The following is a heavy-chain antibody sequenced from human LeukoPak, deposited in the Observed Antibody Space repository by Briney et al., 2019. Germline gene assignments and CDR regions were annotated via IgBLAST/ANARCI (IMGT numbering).Heavy chain of an antibody. CDR3: SGRDSSRSPRAY. D-gene: IGHD6-13*01. CDR2: INPDGNEK. J-gene: IGHJ4*02. Sequence: GGSPRLSCAASGLTFTDFWMNWVRLAPGRGLEWLANINPDGNEKYYVDSVKGRFAMSRDNAKNEVYLEMNSLRAEDTGVYYCSGRDSSRSPRAYWGQGTLVRASS. CDR1: GLTFTDFW. V-gene: IGHV3-7*01.